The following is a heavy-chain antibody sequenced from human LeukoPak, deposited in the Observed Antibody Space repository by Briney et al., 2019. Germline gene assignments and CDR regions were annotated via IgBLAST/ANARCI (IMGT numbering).Heavy chain of an antibody. Sequence: PSETLSLTCAVYGGSFSGYYWSWIRQPPGKGLEWIGEINHSGSTNYNPPLKSRVTISVDTSKNQFSLKLSSVTAADTAVYYCARAKSYPYYFDYWGQGTLVTVSS. CDR1: GGSFSGYY. D-gene: IGHD1-26*01. J-gene: IGHJ4*02. V-gene: IGHV4-34*01. CDR2: INHSGST. CDR3: ARAKSYPYYFDY.